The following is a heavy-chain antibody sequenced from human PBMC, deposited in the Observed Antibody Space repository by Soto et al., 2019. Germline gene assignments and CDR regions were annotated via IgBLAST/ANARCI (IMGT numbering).Heavy chain of an antibody. CDR1: GYTFTTYD. CDR3: ARDPYHVLMVNAPNLYGKDV. D-gene: IGHD2-8*01. J-gene: IGHJ6*02. V-gene: IGHV1-18*01. CDR2: SSTYNGDT. Sequence: QVQLVQSGAEVKKPGASVKVSCKASGYTFTTYDISWVRQAPGQGLEWMGRSSTYNGDTNYPQSLQGRLPTNKDTSTAPAYMELRSLGADDTAVYYCARDPYHVLMVNAPNLYGKDVWGQGTTVTVS.